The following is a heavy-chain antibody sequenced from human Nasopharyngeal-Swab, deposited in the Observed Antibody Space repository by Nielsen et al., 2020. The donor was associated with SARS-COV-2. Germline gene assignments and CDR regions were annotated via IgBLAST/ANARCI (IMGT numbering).Heavy chain of an antibody. D-gene: IGHD3-3*01. V-gene: IGHV1-18*01. Sequence: SVKVSCKASGYSFPSYGINWVRQAPGQGLEWMGWISVYNADTNYAQKIQGRVSMTTDTSTSTAYMELRSLRSDDTAMYYCARDIEEWLVVPSLSFDYWGQGTLITVSS. CDR2: ISVYNADT. J-gene: IGHJ4*02. CDR1: GYSFPSYG. CDR3: ARDIEEWLVVPSLSFDY.